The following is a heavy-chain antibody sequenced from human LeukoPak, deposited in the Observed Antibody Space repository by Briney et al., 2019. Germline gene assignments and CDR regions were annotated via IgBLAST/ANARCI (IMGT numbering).Heavy chain of an antibody. J-gene: IGHJ6*02. CDR2: IYYSGST. Sequence: SETLSLTCTVSGGSISSYYWSWTRQPPGKGLEWIGYIYYSGSTNYNPSLKSRVTISVDTSKNQFSLKLSSVTAADTAVYYCARHNDHGDYATWYYYGMDVWGQGTTVTVSS. CDR1: GGSISSYY. V-gene: IGHV4-59*08. D-gene: IGHD4-17*01. CDR3: ARHNDHGDYATWYYYGMDV.